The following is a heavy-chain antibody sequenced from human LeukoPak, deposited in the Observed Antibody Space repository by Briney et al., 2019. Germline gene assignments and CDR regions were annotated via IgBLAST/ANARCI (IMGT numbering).Heavy chain of an antibody. CDR2: INPNSGGT. D-gene: IGHD1-20*01. CDR1: GYTFTDYY. V-gene: IGHV1-2*02. Sequence: GASVKVSCKASGYTFTDYYLHWVRQAPGQGLEWMGWINPNSGGTNYAQKFQGRVTMTRDTSISTAYMELSRLRSDDTAVYYCARERLTGTIVSPFDYWGQGTLVTVSS. J-gene: IGHJ4*02. CDR3: ARERLTGTIVSPFDY.